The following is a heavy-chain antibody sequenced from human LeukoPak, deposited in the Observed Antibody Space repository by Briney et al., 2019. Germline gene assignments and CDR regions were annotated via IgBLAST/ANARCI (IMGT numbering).Heavy chain of an antibody. CDR2: INWNGGST. V-gene: IGHV3-20*04. CDR3: ARGYYYATSGYSPFYYYYGMDV. D-gene: IGHD3-22*01. J-gene: IGHJ6*02. Sequence: GGSLRLSCAASGFTFDDYGMSWVRQAPGKGLEWVSGINWNGGSTGYADSVKGRFTISRDNSKNTLYLQMNSLRAEDTAVYYCARGYYYATSGYSPFYYYYGMDVWGQGTTVTVSS. CDR1: GFTFDDYG.